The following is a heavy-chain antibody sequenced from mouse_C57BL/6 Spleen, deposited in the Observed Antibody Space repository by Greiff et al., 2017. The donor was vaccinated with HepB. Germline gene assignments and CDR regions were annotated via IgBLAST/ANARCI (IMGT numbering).Heavy chain of an antibody. J-gene: IGHJ3*01. CDR3: AIEDYYGSPEFAY. Sequence: EVKLMESGPGLVKPSQSLSLTCSVTGYSITSGYYWNWIRQFPGNKLEWMGYISYDGSNNYNPSLKNRISITRDTSKNQFFLKLNSVTTEDTATYYCAIEDYYGSPEFAYWGQGTLVTVSA. CDR2: ISYDGSN. D-gene: IGHD1-2*01. V-gene: IGHV3-6*01. CDR1: GYSITSGYY.